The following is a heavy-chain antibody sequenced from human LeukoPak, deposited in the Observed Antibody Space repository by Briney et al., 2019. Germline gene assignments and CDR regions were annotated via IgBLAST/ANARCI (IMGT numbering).Heavy chain of an antibody. CDR3: AREPYSSGWYFSYYFDY. D-gene: IGHD6-19*01. V-gene: IGHV3-30-3*01. J-gene: IGHJ4*02. CDR1: GFTFTSYA. Sequence: GGSLRLSCAASGFTFTSYAMHWVRQAPGKGLEWVAVISYDGSNKYYADSVKGRFTISRDNSKNTLYLQMNSLRAEDTAVYYCAREPYSSGWYFSYYFDYWGQGTLVTVSS. CDR2: ISYDGSNK.